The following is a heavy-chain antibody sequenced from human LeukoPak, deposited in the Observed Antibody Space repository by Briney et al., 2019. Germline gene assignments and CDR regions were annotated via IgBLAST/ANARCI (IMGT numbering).Heavy chain of an antibody. CDR2: LFPLTGKL. D-gene: IGHD3-10*01. Sequence: SVKVSCKTSGDTFSSHVISWVRQAPGQGLEWVGRLFPLTGKLTYAPNFNGRVTFTADQSTTTVYMEMSSLKSDDTAVYYCTRDRPGSATIFDYWGQGTLVTVS. V-gene: IGHV1-69*04. J-gene: IGHJ4*02. CDR1: GDTFSSHV. CDR3: TRDRPGSATIFDY.